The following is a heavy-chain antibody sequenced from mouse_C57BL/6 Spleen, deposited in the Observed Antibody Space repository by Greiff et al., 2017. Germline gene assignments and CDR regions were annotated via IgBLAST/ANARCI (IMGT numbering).Heavy chain of an antibody. D-gene: IGHD2-14*01. CDR2: IYPGSGNT. V-gene: IGHV1-76*01. CDR1: GYTFTDYY. J-gene: IGHJ4*01. Sequence: VQLQQSGAELVRPGASVKLSCKASGYTFTDYYINWVKQRPGQGLEWIARIYPGSGNTYYNEKFKGKATLTAEKSSSTAYMQLSSLTSEDSAVYFCARSEVRRDYAMDCWGQGTSGTVSS. CDR3: ARSEVRRDYAMDC.